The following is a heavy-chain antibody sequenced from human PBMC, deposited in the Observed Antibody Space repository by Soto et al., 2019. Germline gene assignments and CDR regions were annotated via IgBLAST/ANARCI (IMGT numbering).Heavy chain of an antibody. D-gene: IGHD5-18*01. J-gene: IGHJ4*02. Sequence: QVQLQESGPGLVKPSQTLSLTCTVSGGSMRSDDYYWSWIRQPPGKGLEWIGYIYHSGTTYYNPSLQSRVSISLDTSKNQFSLKLSSVTAADTAVYYCARVCAYSYGYEDYWGQGTLVTVSS. CDR3: ARVCAYSYGYEDY. V-gene: IGHV4-30-4*01. CDR2: IYHSGTT. CDR1: GGSMRSDDYY.